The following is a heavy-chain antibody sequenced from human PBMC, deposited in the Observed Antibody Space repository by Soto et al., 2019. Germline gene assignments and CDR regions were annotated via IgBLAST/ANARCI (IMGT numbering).Heavy chain of an antibody. CDR1: GFTFNNYW. J-gene: IGHJ4*02. D-gene: IGHD1-26*01. Sequence: PGGSLRLSCAACGFTFNNYWMHWVRQAPGKGLVWVSRIYFDGITTNYADSVKGRLTVSRDNAKNTVYLHVNTLRDEDTAVYYCARGGAMGVDYWGQGTLVTVSS. V-gene: IGHV3-74*01. CDR2: IYFDGITT. CDR3: ARGGAMGVDY.